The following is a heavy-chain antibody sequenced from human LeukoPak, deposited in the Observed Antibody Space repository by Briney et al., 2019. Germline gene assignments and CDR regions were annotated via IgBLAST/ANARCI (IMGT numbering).Heavy chain of an antibody. D-gene: IGHD4-11*01. Sequence: AASVKVSCNASGGTFSSYTISWVRQAPGQGLEWMGRIIPILGIANYAQKFQGRVTITADKSTSTAYMELSSLRSEDTAVYYCAREDYRNYVAYFDYWGQGTLVTVSS. V-gene: IGHV1-69*04. CDR3: AREDYRNYVAYFDY. J-gene: IGHJ4*02. CDR2: IIPILGIA. CDR1: GGTFSSYT.